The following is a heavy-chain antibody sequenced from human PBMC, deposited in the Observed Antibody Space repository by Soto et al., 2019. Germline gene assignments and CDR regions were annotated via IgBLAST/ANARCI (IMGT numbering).Heavy chain of an antibody. CDR3: ARDRSSNVRSYYYGMDV. CDR2: ISAYNGNT. CDR1: GYTFTSYG. V-gene: IGHV1-18*01. D-gene: IGHD6-13*01. J-gene: IGHJ6*02. Sequence: ASVKVSCKASGYTFTSYGISWVRQAPGQGLEWMGWISAYNGNTNYAQKLQGRVTMTTDTSTSTAYMELRSLRSDDTAVYYCARDRSSNVRSYYYGMDVWGQGTTVTVSS.